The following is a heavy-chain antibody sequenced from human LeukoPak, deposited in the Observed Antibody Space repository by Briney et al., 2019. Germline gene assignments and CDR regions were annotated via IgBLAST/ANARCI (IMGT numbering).Heavy chain of an antibody. V-gene: IGHV1-69*05. Sequence: GASVKVSCKASGGIFSSYAISWVRQAPGQVLEWMGGIIPIFGTANYAQKFQGRVTITTDESTSTAYMELSSLRSEDTAVYYCAGTYYDFWSGSGAMDVWGKGTTVTVSS. CDR1: GGIFSSYA. J-gene: IGHJ6*03. CDR3: AGTYYDFWSGSGAMDV. D-gene: IGHD3-3*01. CDR2: IIPIFGTA.